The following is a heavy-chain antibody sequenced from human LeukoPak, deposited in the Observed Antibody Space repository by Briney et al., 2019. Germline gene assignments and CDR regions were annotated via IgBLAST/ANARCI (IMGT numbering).Heavy chain of an antibody. Sequence: ASVKVSCKASGYTFTGYYMHWVRQAPGQGLEWMGWINPNSGGTNYAQKFQGRVTMTRDTSISTAYMELSRLRSDDTAVYYCARVGYYDSSGHKGNSLDIWGQGTMVTVPS. V-gene: IGHV1-2*02. CDR2: INPNSGGT. D-gene: IGHD3-22*01. J-gene: IGHJ3*02. CDR3: ARVGYYDSSGHKGNSLDI. CDR1: GYTFTGYY.